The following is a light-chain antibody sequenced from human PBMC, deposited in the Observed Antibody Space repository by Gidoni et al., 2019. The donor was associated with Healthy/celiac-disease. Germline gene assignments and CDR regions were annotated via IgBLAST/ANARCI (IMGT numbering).Light chain of an antibody. CDR3: QQSYSTLLT. Sequence: DIQMTQSPSSLSASVEDRVTITCRASQSISSYLNSYQQKTGKAPKLLIYAASSLQSGVPSRFSGSGSGTDFTLTISSLQPEDFATYDCQQSYSTLLTFGGGTKVEIK. CDR1: QSISSY. CDR2: AAS. J-gene: IGKJ4*01. V-gene: IGKV1-39*01.